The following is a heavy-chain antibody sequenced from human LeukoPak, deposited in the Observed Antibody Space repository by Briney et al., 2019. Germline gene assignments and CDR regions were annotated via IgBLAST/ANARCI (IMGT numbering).Heavy chain of an antibody. D-gene: IGHD3-3*01. CDR3: ARDRSVGYDFWSGYYVNWFDP. CDR2: IYYSGST. V-gene: IGHV4-30-4*01. J-gene: IGHJ5*02. CDR1: GGSISSGDYY. Sequence: SETLSLTCTVSGGSISSGDYYWSWIRQPPGKGLEWIGYIYYSGSTYYNPSLKSRVTISVDTSKNQFSLKLSSVTAADTAVYYCARDRSVGYDFWSGYYVNWFDPWGQGTLVTVSS.